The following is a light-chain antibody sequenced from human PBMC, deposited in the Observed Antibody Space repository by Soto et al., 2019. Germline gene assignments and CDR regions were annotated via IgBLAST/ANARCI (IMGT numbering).Light chain of an antibody. CDR1: STDVDGYNY. J-gene: IGLJ1*01. Sequence: QSVLTQPASVSGSPGQSITISCTGTSTDVDGYNYVSWYQHRPGEAPKLMIFEVTKRPSGVSNRFSASKSGNTASLTIYGLQAEDEADYFCNSYTTSSTYVFGSGTKVTVL. CDR3: NSYTTSSTYV. V-gene: IGLV2-14*01. CDR2: EVT.